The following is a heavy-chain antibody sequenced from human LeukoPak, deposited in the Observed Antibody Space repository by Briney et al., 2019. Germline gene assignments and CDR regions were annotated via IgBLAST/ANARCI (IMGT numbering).Heavy chain of an antibody. CDR2: IRYDGSNK. V-gene: IGHV3-30*02. Sequence: GGSLRLSCAASGFTFSSYWMHWVRQAPGKGLEWVAFIRYDGSNKYYADSVKGRFTISRDNSKNTLYLQMNSLRAEDTAVYYCAKRGIAVADYWGQGTLVTVSS. CDR3: AKRGIAVADY. CDR1: GFTFSSYW. J-gene: IGHJ4*02. D-gene: IGHD6-19*01.